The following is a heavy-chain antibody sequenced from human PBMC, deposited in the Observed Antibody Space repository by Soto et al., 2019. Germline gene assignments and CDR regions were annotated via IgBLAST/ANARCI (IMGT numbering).Heavy chain of an antibody. D-gene: IGHD3-3*01. V-gene: IGHV2-70*01. CDR3: ARCLNYDFWTGYFFDF. CDR1: GFSLTTRSMC. Sequence: SGPTLVNPTQTLTLTCTLSGFSLTTRSMCVSWIRQSPGKALEWLALIDWGGDTYYSTSLKTRLTISRDTSTNQVVLTITNLDPADTATYFCARCLNYDFWTGYFFDFWGQGALVTVSS. CDR2: IDWGGDT. J-gene: IGHJ4*02.